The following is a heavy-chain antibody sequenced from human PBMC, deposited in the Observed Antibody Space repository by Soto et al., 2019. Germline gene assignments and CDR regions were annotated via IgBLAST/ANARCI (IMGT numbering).Heavy chain of an antibody. J-gene: IGHJ3*01. CDR2: INPSGGST. Sequence: SSVKVSCKASGYTFTSYYMHWVRQAPGQGLEWMGVINPSGGSTRYAQKFQGRVIMTRDTSTSTVYMDLSSLRSEDTAVYCCASVFSCWSVFDDDDTGEGGALDLWGQGTRVTVSS. V-gene: IGHV1-46*01. CDR1: GYTFTSYY. CDR3: ASVFSCWSVFDDDDTGEGGALDL. D-gene: IGHD3-3*01.